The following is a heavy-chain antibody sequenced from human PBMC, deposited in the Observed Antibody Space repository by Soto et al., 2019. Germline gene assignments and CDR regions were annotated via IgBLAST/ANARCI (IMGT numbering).Heavy chain of an antibody. J-gene: IGHJ4*02. D-gene: IGHD7-27*01. CDR2: VYTATGNT. V-gene: IGHV1-3*04. Sequence: QVQLVQSEAEVKKPGASVKVSCKTSGYNFISHSMHWVRQAPGQSLEWMGWVYTATGNTKYSQNFQGRITITWDTSASTVYMDLSSLRSRDTAVYCGARDFHWASDYWGQGTLVTVFS. CDR1: GYNFISHS. CDR3: ARDFHWASDY.